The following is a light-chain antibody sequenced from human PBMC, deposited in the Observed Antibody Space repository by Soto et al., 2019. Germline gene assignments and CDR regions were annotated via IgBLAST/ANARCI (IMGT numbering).Light chain of an antibody. J-gene: IGKJ2*01. Sequence: DLQMTQPPSSLSASVGDRVTITCQASQDISNYLNWYQQKPGKAPKLLIYDASNLETGVPSRFSGSGSGTDFTFTISSLQPEDIATYYCQQYDNLPRTFGQGTKLEIK. CDR3: QQYDNLPRT. V-gene: IGKV1-33*01. CDR1: QDISNY. CDR2: DAS.